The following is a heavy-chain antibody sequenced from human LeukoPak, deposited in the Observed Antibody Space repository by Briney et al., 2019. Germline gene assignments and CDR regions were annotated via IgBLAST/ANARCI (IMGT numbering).Heavy chain of an antibody. CDR2: ISYDGSKK. J-gene: IGHJ6*02. D-gene: IGHD1-26*01. CDR1: GFTFSSYA. Sequence: GGSLRLSCAASGFTFSSYAMHWVRQAPGKGLEGVAVISYDGSKKYYADSVKGRFAISRDNSKNTLYLQMNSLRAAHTAVYYCARDPPPRYSGSYSLQDYYSGMDVWGQGTTVTASS. CDR3: ARDPPPRYSGSYSLQDYYSGMDV. V-gene: IGHV3-30*09.